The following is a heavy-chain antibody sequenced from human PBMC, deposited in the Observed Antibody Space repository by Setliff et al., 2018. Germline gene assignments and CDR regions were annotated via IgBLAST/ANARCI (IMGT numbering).Heavy chain of an antibody. J-gene: IGHJ1*01. V-gene: IGHV3-7*01. CDR3: ARDRSDSNNWYNFQH. CDR2: IKQDGSEK. CDR1: GFTFSSYW. Sequence: GGSLRLSCAASGFTFSSYWMSWVRQAPGKGLEWVANIKQDGSEKYYVDSVKGRFTISRDNAKNSLYLQMNSLRAEDTAVYYCARDRSDSNNWYNFQHWGQGTLVTVSS. D-gene: IGHD6-13*01.